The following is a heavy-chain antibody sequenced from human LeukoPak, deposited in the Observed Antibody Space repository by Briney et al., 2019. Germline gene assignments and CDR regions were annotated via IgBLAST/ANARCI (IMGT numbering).Heavy chain of an antibody. CDR2: ISSSGSTI. CDR1: GFTFSDYY. CDR3: AVGFLEWLVTGARAFDI. V-gene: IGHV3-11*04. J-gene: IGHJ3*02. D-gene: IGHD3-3*02. Sequence: GGSLRLSCAASGFTFSDYYMSWIRQAPGKGLEWVSYISSSGSTIYYADSVKGRFTISRDNAKNSLYLQMNSLRAEDTAVYYCAVGFLEWLVTGARAFDIWGQGTMVTVSS.